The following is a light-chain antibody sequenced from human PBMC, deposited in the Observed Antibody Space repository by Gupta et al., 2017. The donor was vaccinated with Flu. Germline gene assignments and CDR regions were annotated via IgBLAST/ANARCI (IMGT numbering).Light chain of an antibody. CDR2: EDD. CDR3: QSYDSDSYV. CDR1: SGSIAANY. V-gene: IGLV6-57*01. Sequence: NFMLAQPLSVSESPGKTVAISCTRSSGSIAANYVQWYQQRPGSSPTTVIYEDDQRPSGVPDRFSGSIDRSSNSASLTISGVKTEDEADYYCQSYDSDSYVFGTGTKVTVL. J-gene: IGLJ1*01.